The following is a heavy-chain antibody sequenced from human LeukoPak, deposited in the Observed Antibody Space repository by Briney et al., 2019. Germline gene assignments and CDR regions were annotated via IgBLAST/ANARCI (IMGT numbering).Heavy chain of an antibody. Sequence: GGSLRLSCAASGFTFSSYAMSWVRQAPGKGLEWVSGISGSGTGTYYAGSVKGRFTVSRDNSKNTLYLQMNSLRAEDTAVYFCAKDYGDRDLDYWGQGTLVTVSS. CDR3: AKDYGDRDLDY. CDR2: ISGSGTGT. J-gene: IGHJ4*02. V-gene: IGHV3-23*01. CDR1: GFTFSSYA. D-gene: IGHD4-17*01.